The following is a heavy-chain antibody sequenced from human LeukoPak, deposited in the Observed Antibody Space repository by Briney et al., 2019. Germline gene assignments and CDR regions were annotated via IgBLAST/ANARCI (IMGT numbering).Heavy chain of an antibody. V-gene: IGHV1-2*02. CDR1: GYIFSGYY. Sequence: GASVKVSCKASGYIFSGYYMHWVRQAPGQGLEWMGWINPNSGATNYAQKFQGRVTMTRDRTISTVYMELSSLRSEDTAVYYCARDLLPEDFDYWGQGTLVTVSS. CDR3: ARDLLPEDFDY. CDR2: INPNSGAT. J-gene: IGHJ4*02. D-gene: IGHD1-14*01.